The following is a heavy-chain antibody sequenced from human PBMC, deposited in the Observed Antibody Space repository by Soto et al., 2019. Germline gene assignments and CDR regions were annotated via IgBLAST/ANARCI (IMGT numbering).Heavy chain of an antibody. D-gene: IGHD4-17*01. CDR2: IYYSGST. J-gene: IGHJ4*02. V-gene: IGHV4-59*01. CDR1: GGSISSYY. Sequence: PSETLSLTCTVSGGSISSYYWSWIRQPPGKGLEWIGYIYYSGSTNYNPSLKSRVTISVDTSKNQFSLKLSSVTAADTAVYYCAREDYGDYDGDYFDYWGQGTLVTVSS. CDR3: AREDYGDYDGDYFDY.